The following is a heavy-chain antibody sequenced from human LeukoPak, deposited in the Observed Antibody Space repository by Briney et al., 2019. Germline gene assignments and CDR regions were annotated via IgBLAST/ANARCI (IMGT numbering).Heavy chain of an antibody. CDR1: LGTFSSYA. Sequence: SVKVSCKASLGTFSSYAISWVRQAPGQGREWVGGIIAIFGTANYAQKFQGRVTITTDESTSTAYMELSSLRSEDTAVYYCASGVTDSSGYYGWFDPWGQGTLVTVSS. D-gene: IGHD3-22*01. V-gene: IGHV1-69*05. J-gene: IGHJ5*02. CDR3: ASGVTDSSGYYGWFDP. CDR2: IIAIFGTA.